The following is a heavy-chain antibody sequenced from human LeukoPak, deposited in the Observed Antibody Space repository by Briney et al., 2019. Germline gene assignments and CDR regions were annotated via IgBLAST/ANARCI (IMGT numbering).Heavy chain of an antibody. Sequence: GRSLRLSCAASGFTFDDYAMHWVRQAPGKGLEWVSGISWNSGSIGYADSVKGRFTISRDNAKNSLYLQMNSLRADDTAVYYCARGSGSGGIATNWGQGTLVTVSS. CDR3: ARGSGSGGIATN. CDR2: ISWNSGSI. D-gene: IGHD2-15*01. V-gene: IGHV3-9*01. J-gene: IGHJ4*02. CDR1: GFTFDDYA.